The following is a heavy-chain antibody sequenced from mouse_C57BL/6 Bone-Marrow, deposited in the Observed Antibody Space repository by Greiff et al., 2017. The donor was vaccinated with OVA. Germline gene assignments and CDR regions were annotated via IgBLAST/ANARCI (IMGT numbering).Heavy chain of an antibody. J-gene: IGHJ4*01. Sequence: EVNVVESGGGLVQSGRSLRLSCATSGFTFSDFYMEWVRQAPGKGLEWIAASRNKANDYTTEYSASVKGRFIVSRDTSQSILYLQMNALRAEDTAIYYCARDKTFYAMDYWGQGTSVTVSS. CDR2: SRNKANDYTT. CDR1: GFTFSDFY. CDR3: ARDKTFYAMDY. V-gene: IGHV7-1*01.